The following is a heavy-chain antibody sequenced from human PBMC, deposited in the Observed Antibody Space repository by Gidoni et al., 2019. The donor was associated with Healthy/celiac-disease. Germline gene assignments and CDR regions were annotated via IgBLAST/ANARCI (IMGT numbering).Heavy chain of an antibody. J-gene: IGHJ4*02. CDR2: IDPSYSYT. D-gene: IGHD3-9*01. Sequence: EVQLVQSGAEVKKPGESLRISCKGSAYSFTSYWITRVRQMPGKGLEWRGRIDPSYSYTNYSPSFQGHVTISADKSISTAYLQWSSLKASDTAMYYCATSTIISPYYFDYWGQGILVTVSS. V-gene: IGHV5-10-1*03. CDR3: ATSTIISPYYFDY. CDR1: AYSFTSYW.